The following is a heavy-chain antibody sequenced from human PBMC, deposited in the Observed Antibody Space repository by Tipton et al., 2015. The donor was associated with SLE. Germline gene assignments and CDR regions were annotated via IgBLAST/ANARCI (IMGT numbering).Heavy chain of an antibody. CDR3: ARMSSSWSGGYFGG. Sequence: TLSLTCVVSGYSISSAYSWGWIRQPPGKGLGWIGTVYHSGSTHYNPSLKSRVTISVDTSKNQFTLKLSSVTAADTAVYYCARMSSSWSGGYFGGWGQGTLVTVSS. V-gene: IGHV4-38-2*01. J-gene: IGHJ4*02. D-gene: IGHD6-13*01. CDR1: GYSISSAYS. CDR2: VYHSGST.